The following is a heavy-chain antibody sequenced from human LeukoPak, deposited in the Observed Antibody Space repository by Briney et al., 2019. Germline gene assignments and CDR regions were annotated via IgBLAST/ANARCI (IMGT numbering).Heavy chain of an antibody. J-gene: IGHJ6*03. V-gene: IGHV3-30*04. CDR3: ARLYGDYHYYYYYYMDV. Sequence: GGSLRLSCAASGITFSSYAMHWVRQAPGKGLEWVAVISYDGSNKYYADSVKGRFTISRDNAKNSLYLQMNSLRAEDTAVYYCARLYGDYHYYYYYYMDVWGKGTTVTVSS. CDR1: GITFSSYA. CDR2: ISYDGSNK. D-gene: IGHD4-17*01.